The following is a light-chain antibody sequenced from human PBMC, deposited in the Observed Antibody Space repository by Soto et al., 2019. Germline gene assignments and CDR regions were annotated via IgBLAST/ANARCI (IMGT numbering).Light chain of an antibody. CDR1: QDISNY. CDR2: DAS. J-gene: IGKJ4*01. CDR3: QQSYSAPTT. V-gene: IGKV1-33*01. Sequence: DIQMTQSPSSLSASVGDRVTITCQASQDISNYLNWYQQKPGKAPKLLIYDASNLETGVPSRFSGSGSGTDFTFTISSLQPEDIATYYCQQSYSAPTTFGGGTKVDIK.